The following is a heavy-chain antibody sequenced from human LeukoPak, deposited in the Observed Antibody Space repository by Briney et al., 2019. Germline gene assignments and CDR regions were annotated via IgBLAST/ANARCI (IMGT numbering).Heavy chain of an antibody. CDR1: GFTFSSYA. CDR3: AKGGYSYGHFDN. Sequence: PGGSMRLSCAPSGFTFSSYAMSWVRQAPEKGLEWVSAISGSGGSTYYTDSVKGRSTISRDNSKNTLYLQMNRPRAEDMAVYYCAKGGYSYGHFDNWGQGTLVTVSS. V-gene: IGHV3-23*01. J-gene: IGHJ4*02. CDR2: ISGSGGST. D-gene: IGHD5-18*01.